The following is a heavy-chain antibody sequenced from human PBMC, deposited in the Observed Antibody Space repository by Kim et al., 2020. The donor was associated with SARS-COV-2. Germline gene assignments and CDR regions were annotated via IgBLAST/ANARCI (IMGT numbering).Heavy chain of an antibody. CDR1: GGTFSSYA. V-gene: IGHV1-69*13. D-gene: IGHD2-8*01. CDR3: ARPSYGSPMDYYYYGMDV. Sequence: SVKVSCKASGGTFSSYAISWVRQAPGQGLEWMGGIIPIFGTANYAQKFQGRVTITADESTSTTYMELSSLRSEDTAVYYCARPSYGSPMDYYYYGMDVWGQGTTVTVSS. J-gene: IGHJ6*02. CDR2: IIPIFGTA.